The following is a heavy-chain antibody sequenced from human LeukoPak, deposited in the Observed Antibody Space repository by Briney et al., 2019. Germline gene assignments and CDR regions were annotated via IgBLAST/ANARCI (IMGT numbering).Heavy chain of an antibody. CDR2: INPNSGDT. Sequence: GASVKVSCKASGYTFSGSYIHWVRQAPGQGLEWLGRINPNSGDTNYAQNLHGRVTMTRDTSITTAYIELNSLTSDDTAVYFCARSAEHCNNGVCFTDYYMDVWGKGTTVTVSS. V-gene: IGHV1-2*06. D-gene: IGHD2-8*01. CDR3: ARSAEHCNNGVCFTDYYMDV. CDR1: GYTFSGSY. J-gene: IGHJ6*03.